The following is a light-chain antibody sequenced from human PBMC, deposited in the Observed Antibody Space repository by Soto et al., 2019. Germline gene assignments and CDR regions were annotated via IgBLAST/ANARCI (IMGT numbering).Light chain of an antibody. Sequence: QSALTQPPSASGSPGQSVTISCTGTSNDVGGYNYVSWYQRHPGKAPKVLIYAVSKRPSGVPDRFSGSKSGNTASLTVSGLQADDEADYYCSSYAGSNNLVFGTGTKVTVL. CDR1: SNDVGGYNY. CDR2: AVS. V-gene: IGLV2-8*01. CDR3: SSYAGSNNLV. J-gene: IGLJ1*01.